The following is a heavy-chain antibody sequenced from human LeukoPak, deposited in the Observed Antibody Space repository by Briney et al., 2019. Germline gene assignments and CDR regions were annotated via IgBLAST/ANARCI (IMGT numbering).Heavy chain of an antibody. CDR1: GFSFTSYY. D-gene: IGHD6-13*01. CDR2: INPSGDST. Sequence: GASVKVSCKASGFSFTSYYMHWVRQAPGQGLEWMGIINPSGDSTKYAQRFQGRITMTRDTSTSTVCMELSSLRSEGTAVYYCARGELAAVPYWGQGTLVTVSS. V-gene: IGHV1-46*01. CDR3: ARGELAAVPY. J-gene: IGHJ4*02.